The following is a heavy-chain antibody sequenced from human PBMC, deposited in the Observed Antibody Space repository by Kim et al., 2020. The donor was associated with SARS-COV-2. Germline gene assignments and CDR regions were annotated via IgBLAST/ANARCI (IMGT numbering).Heavy chain of an antibody. V-gene: IGHV1-24*01. J-gene: IGHJ4*02. CDR3: ATSGWRGSWYVY. D-gene: IGHD6-13*01. Sequence: IYAQKFQGRVTMTEDTSTDTAYMELSSLRSEDTAVYYCATSGWRGSWYVYWGQGTLVTVSS.